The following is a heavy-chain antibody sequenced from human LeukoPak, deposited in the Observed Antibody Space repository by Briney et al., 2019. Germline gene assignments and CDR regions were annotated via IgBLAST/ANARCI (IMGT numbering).Heavy chain of an antibody. CDR1: GGSISSYY. J-gene: IGHJ4*02. V-gene: IGHV4-4*09. CDR2: IYTSGST. D-gene: IGHD1-26*01. Sequence: SETLSLTCTVSGGSISSYYWSWIRQPPGKGLEWIGYIYTSGSTNYSPSLKSRVTISVDTSKNQFSLKLSSVTAADTAVYYCARHGDSGNYQGYYDYWGQGTLDTVSS. CDR3: ARHGDSGNYQGYYDY.